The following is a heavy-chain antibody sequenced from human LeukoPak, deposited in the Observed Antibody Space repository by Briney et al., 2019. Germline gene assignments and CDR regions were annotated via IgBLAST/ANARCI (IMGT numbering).Heavy chain of an antibody. V-gene: IGHV4-39*07. D-gene: IGHD6-13*01. CDR3: AREQQLVRGQVFTDY. Sequence: KPSETLSLTCTVFGGSISSSSYYWGWIRQPPGKGLEWIGSIYYSGTTYYTPSLRSRVTISVDTSKNQFSLKLSSVTAADTAVYYCAREQQLVRGQVFTDYWGQGTLVTVSS. CDR1: GGSISSSSYY. J-gene: IGHJ4*02. CDR2: IYYSGTT.